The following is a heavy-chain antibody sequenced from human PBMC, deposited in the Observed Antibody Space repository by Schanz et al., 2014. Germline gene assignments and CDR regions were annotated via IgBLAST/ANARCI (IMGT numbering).Heavy chain of an antibody. V-gene: IGHV3-48*01. CDR2: ISGSSRTI. CDR3: ARGGSGSHYRLDY. CDR1: GLTFTSAW. D-gene: IGHD1-26*01. Sequence: EVQLVESGGGLVKPGGSLRLSCATSGLTFTSAWMSWVRQAPGKGLEWVSYISGSSRTIYYADSMKGRFTVSRDNAENALYLQMNSLRAEDTGLYFCARGGSGSHYRLDYWGQGTLXTVSS. J-gene: IGHJ4*02.